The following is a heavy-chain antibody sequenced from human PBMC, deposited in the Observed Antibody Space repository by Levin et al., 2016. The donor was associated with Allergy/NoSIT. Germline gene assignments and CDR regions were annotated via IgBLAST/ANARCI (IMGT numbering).Heavy chain of an antibody. CDR2: ISSSSSYI. J-gene: IGHJ5*02. V-gene: IGHV3-21*01. Sequence: GGSLRLSCAASGFTFSSYSMNWVRQAPGKGLEWVSSISSSSSYIYYADSVKGRFTISRDNAKNSLYLQMNSLRAEDTAVYYCANSGYAHGWFDPWGQGTLVTVSS. CDR1: GFTFSSYS. D-gene: IGHD5-12*01. CDR3: ANSGYAHGWFDP.